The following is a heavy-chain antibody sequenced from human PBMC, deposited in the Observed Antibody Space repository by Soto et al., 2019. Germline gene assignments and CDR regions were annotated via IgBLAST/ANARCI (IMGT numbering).Heavy chain of an antibody. CDR2: IYYSGST. CDR3: ARVGYKYSYGDLADPFEVDY. V-gene: IGHV4-39*07. J-gene: IGHJ4*02. D-gene: IGHD5-18*01. CDR1: GGSISSSSYY. Sequence: SETLSLTCTVSGGSISSSSYYWGWIRQPPGKGLEWIGSIYYSGSTYYNPSLKSRVTISVDTSKNQFSLKLSSVTAADTAVYYCARVGYKYSYGDLADPFEVDYWGQGTLVTVSS.